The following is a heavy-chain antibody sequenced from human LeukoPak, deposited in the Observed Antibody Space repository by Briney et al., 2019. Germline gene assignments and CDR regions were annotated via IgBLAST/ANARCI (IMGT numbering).Heavy chain of an antibody. CDR2: IYYSGST. D-gene: IGHD6-19*01. CDR3: ARESIAVAGGGFDY. CDR1: GGSISSSGYY. V-gene: IGHV4-39*07. Sequence: SETLSLTCTVSGGSISSSGYYWGWIRQPPGKGLEWIGSIYYSGSTYYNPSLKSRVTISVDTSKNQFSLKLSSVTAADTAVYYCARESIAVAGGGFDYWGQGTLVTVSS. J-gene: IGHJ4*02.